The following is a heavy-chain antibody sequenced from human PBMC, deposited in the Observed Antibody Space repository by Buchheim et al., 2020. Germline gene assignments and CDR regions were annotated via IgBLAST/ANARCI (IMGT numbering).Heavy chain of an antibody. D-gene: IGHD6-25*01. CDR1: GFSFSSYW. V-gene: IGHV3-74*01. CDR3: ARGIAATANPNWFDP. Sequence: EVQLVESGGGLVQPGGSLRLSCAASGFSFSSYWMHWVRQAPGRGLVWVSRITSDGSGPGYAEPVTGRFTISRDNAKNTLYLQMNSLSPEDTAVYFCARGIAATANPNWFDPWGQGTL. J-gene: IGHJ5*02. CDR2: ITSDGSGP.